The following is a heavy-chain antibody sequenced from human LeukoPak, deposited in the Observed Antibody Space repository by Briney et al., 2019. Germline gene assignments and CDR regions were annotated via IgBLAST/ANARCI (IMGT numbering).Heavy chain of an antibody. J-gene: IGHJ4*02. CDR3: ARHVINHDILTGYSGNFDY. CDR1: GGSISSYY. Sequence: PSETLSLTCTVSGGSISSYYWSWIRQPPGKGLEWIGYISYSGSTNYNPSLKSRVTISLDTSKNQFTLKLSSVTAADTAVYYCARHVINHDILTGYSGNFDYWGQGTLVTVSS. CDR2: ISYSGST. D-gene: IGHD3-9*01. V-gene: IGHV4-59*08.